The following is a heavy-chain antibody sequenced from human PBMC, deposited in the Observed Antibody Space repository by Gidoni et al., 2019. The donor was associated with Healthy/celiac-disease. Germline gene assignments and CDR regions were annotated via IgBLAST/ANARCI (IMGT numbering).Heavy chain of an antibody. CDR2: ISYDGSNK. CDR1: GFTFSSYA. J-gene: IGHJ4*02. Sequence: QVQLVESGGGVVQPGRSLRLSCAASGFTFSSYAMHWVRQAPGKGLEWVAVISYDGSNKYYADSVKGRFTISRDNSKNTLYLQMNSLRAEDTAVYYCARHGPDFWSGFIDYWGQGTLVTVSS. V-gene: IGHV3-30-3*01. D-gene: IGHD3-3*01. CDR3: ARHGPDFWSGFIDY.